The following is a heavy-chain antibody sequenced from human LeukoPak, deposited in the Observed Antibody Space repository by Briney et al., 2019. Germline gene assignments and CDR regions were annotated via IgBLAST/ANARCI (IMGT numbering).Heavy chain of an antibody. V-gene: IGHV1-69*13. CDR2: IIPIFGTA. D-gene: IGHD2-2*01. J-gene: IGHJ4*02. CDR1: GGTFSSYA. CDR3: ARDCSSTSCSNFDY. Sequence: PVKVSCKASGGTFSSYAISWVRQAPGQGLEWMGGIIPIFGTANYAQKFQGRVTITADESTSTAYMELSSLRSEDTAVYYCARDCSSTSCSNFDYWGQGTLVTVSS.